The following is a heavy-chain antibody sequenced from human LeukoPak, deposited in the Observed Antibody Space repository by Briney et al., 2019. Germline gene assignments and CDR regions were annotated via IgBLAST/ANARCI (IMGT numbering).Heavy chain of an antibody. Sequence: PSETLSLTCAVSGGSISSSNWWSWVRQPPGKGLEWIGEIYHSGSTNYNPSLKSRVTISVDTSKNQFSLKLSSVTAADTAVYYCARGGRGYSYVVSFDYWGQGTLVTVSS. CDR3: ARGGRGYSYVVSFDY. D-gene: IGHD5-18*01. CDR2: IYHSGST. J-gene: IGHJ4*02. V-gene: IGHV4-4*02. CDR1: GGSISSSNW.